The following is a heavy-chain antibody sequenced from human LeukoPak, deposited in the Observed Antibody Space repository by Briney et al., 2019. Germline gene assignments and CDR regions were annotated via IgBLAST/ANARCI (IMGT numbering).Heavy chain of an antibody. Sequence: EASVKVSCKASEYTFTGYYMHWVRQAPGQGLEWMGRINPNSGGTNYAQKFQGRVTMTRDTSISTAYMELSRLRSDDTAVYYCARAAGLGSVWYFDLWGRGTLITVSS. D-gene: IGHD7-27*01. V-gene: IGHV1-2*06. CDR1: EYTFTGYY. CDR2: INPNSGGT. CDR3: ARAAGLGSVWYFDL. J-gene: IGHJ2*01.